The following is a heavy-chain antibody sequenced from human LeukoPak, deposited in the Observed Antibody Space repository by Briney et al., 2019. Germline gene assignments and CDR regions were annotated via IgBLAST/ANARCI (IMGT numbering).Heavy chain of an antibody. V-gene: IGHV1-2*02. J-gene: IGHJ5*02. CDR2: INPNNGGT. CDR3: ARNFGDFWSGNDYNWFDP. CDR1: GYTFTGYY. D-gene: IGHD3-3*01. Sequence: GASVKVSCKASGYTFTGYYMYWVRQAPGQGLEWMGWINPNNGGTNYAQKFQGRVTMTRDTSISTAYMELSRLTSDGTAVYFCARNFGDFWSGNDYNWFDPWGQGTLVTVSS.